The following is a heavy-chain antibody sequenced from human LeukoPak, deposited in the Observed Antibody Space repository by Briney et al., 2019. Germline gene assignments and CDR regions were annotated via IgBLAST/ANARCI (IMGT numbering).Heavy chain of an antibody. V-gene: IGHV4-4*07. Sequence: PSEPLSLTCTVSGGSLSSYYWSWIRQPAGKGLEWIGRIYTSGSTNYNPSLKSRVTMSVDTSKNQFSLKLSSVTAADTAVYYCARLVRSSTSYPNWFDPWGQGTLVTASS. CDR2: IYTSGST. CDR3: ARLVRSSTSYPNWFDP. D-gene: IGHD2-2*01. J-gene: IGHJ5*02. CDR1: GGSLSSYY.